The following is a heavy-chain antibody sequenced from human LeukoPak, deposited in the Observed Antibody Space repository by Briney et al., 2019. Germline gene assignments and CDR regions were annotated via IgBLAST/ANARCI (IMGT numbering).Heavy chain of an antibody. CDR1: RYTFTGYY. D-gene: IGHD5-18*01. CDR2: INPNSGGT. V-gene: IGHV1-2*02. Sequence: SVTESCMASRYTFTGYYMHWVRPAPGQGLEWMGWINPNSGGTNYAQKFQGRVTMTRDTSISTAYMELSRLRSDDTAVYYCARERWQDTAMVTLGYWAQRALVTVSS. CDR3: ARERWQDTAMVTLGY. J-gene: IGHJ4*02.